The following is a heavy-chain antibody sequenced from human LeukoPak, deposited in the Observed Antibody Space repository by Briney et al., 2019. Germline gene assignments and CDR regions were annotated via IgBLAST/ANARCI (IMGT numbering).Heavy chain of an antibody. CDR2: IKQDGSEK. J-gene: IGHJ4*02. V-gene: IGHV3-7*01. CDR1: GFTFSSYG. CDR3: AAANYFDY. Sequence: GGSLRLSCAASGFTFSSYGMHWVRQAPGKGLEWVANIKQDGSEKYYVDSVKGRFTISRDNAKNSLYLQMSSLRAEDTAVYYCAAANYFDYWGQGTLVTVSS.